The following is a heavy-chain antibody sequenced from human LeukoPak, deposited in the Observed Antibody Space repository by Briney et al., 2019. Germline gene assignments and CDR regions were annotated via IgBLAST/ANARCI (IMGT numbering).Heavy chain of an antibody. Sequence: ASVKVSCKASGYTLTTCGISWVRQAPGQGLEWMGWISVCNGDTNCAQKFQGRVTMTTDTSTSTAYMNLRSLRSEDTAVYYCARHCSGGSCYFLSNWFDPWGQGTLVTVSS. V-gene: IGHV1-18*01. CDR2: ISVCNGDT. CDR3: ARHCSGGSCYFLSNWFDP. J-gene: IGHJ5*02. CDR1: GYTLTTCG. D-gene: IGHD2-15*01.